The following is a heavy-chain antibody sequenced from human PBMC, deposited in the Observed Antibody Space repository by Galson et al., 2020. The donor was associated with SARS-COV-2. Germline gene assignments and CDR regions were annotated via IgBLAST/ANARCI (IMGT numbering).Heavy chain of an antibody. CDR3: AKGDYAYYDFWSGYSGLDY. Sequence: GESLKISCAASGFTFSSYAMSWVRQAPGKGLEWVSAISGSGGSTYYADSVKGRFTISRDNSKNTLYLQMNSLRAEDTAVYYCAKGDYAYYDFWSGYSGLDYWGQGTLVTVSS. D-gene: IGHD3-3*01. CDR2: ISGSGGST. V-gene: IGHV3-23*01. J-gene: IGHJ4*02. CDR1: GFTFSSYA.